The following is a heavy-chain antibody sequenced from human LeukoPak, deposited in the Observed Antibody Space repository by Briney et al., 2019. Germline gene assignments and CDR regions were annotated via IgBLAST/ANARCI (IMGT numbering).Heavy chain of an antibody. J-gene: IGHJ4*02. CDR3: ARQADYNLLTGYYKGHLDY. CDR1: GYSFTSYW. CDR2: IYPGDSDT. Sequence: GESLKISCKGSGYSFTSYWIAWVRQMPGKGLEWMEIIYPGDSDTRYSPSFQDQVPFSADKSISTAYLQWSSLQASDTAMYYCARQADYNLLTGYYKGHLDYWGQETLVTVSS. V-gene: IGHV5-51*01. D-gene: IGHD3-9*01.